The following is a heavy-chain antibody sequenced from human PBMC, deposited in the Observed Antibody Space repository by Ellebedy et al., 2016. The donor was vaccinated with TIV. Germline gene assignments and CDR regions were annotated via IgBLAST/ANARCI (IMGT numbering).Heavy chain of an antibody. V-gene: IGHV4-34*01. J-gene: IGHJ4*02. D-gene: IGHD5-18*01. CDR1: GGSFSDYY. CDR3: ARQGYRGYSYGATYTPFDY. CDR2: INRSGST. Sequence: MPSETLSLTCAVYGGSFSDYYWSWIRQPPGKGLEWIGEINRSGSTNYNPSLKSRVTISVDTSKNQFSLNLRSVTAADTAVYYCARQGYRGYSYGATYTPFDYWGQGTLVTVSS.